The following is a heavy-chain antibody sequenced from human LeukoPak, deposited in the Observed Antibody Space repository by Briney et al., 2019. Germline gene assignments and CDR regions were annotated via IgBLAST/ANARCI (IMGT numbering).Heavy chain of an antibody. Sequence: SETLSLTCAVYGGSFSGYYWSWIRQPPGKGLEWIGEINHSGSTNYNPSLKSRVTISVDTSKNQFSLKLSSVTAADTAVYYCARGIYCSGGSCYSFHYFDYWGQGTLVTVSS. D-gene: IGHD2-15*01. V-gene: IGHV4-34*01. CDR2: INHSGST. CDR3: ARGIYCSGGSCYSFHYFDY. J-gene: IGHJ4*02. CDR1: GGSFSGYY.